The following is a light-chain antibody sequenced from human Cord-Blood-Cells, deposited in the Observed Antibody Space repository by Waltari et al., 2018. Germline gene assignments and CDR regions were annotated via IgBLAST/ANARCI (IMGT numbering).Light chain of an antibody. Sequence: EIVMTHPPPTLSVSPGERATLSSRASQSVSSNLAWYQQKPGQAPRLLIYGASTRATGIPARFSGSGSGTEFTLTISSLQSEDFAVYYCQQYNNWPPWTFGQGTKVEIK. CDR2: GAS. J-gene: IGKJ1*01. V-gene: IGKV3-15*01. CDR1: QSVSSN. CDR3: QQYNNWPPWT.